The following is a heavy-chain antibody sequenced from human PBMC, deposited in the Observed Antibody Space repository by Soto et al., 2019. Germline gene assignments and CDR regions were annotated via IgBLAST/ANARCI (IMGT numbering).Heavy chain of an antibody. D-gene: IGHD3-3*01. CDR3: ARGLRRSGYSHQYYYGMDV. Sequence: VAVIWYDGSNKYYADSVKGRFTISRDNSKNTLYLQMNSLRAEDTAVYYCARGLRRSGYSHQYYYGMDVWGQGTTVTVSS. J-gene: IGHJ6*02. CDR2: IWYDGSNK. V-gene: IGHV3-33*01.